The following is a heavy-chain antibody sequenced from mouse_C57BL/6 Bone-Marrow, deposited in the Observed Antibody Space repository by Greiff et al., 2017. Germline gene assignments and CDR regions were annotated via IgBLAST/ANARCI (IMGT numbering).Heavy chain of an antibody. CDR2: INPNNGGT. CDR3: ARGMTTVVATRDWYFDV. Sequence: EVKLQQSGPELVKPGASVKMSCKASGYTFTDYNMHWVKQSHGKSLEWIGYINPNNGGTSYNQKFKGKATLTVNKSSSTAYMGLRSLTSEDSAVYYCARGMTTVVATRDWYFDVWGTGTTVTVSS. D-gene: IGHD1-1*01. J-gene: IGHJ1*03. V-gene: IGHV1-22*01. CDR1: GYTFTDYN.